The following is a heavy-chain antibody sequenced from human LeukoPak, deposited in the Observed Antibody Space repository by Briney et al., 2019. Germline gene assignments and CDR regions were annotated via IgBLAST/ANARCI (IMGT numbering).Heavy chain of an antibody. CDR2: ISTGSS. Sequence: SETLSLTCTVSGGSMSRNYWTWIRQPPREGLEWIGHISTGSSNYNPSLKSRGTISLDTSKNQFSLRLNSVTAADTAMYYCVRRVVVVTGKEKSDAFDVWGQGTMVTVSA. D-gene: IGHD2-21*02. V-gene: IGHV4-4*07. CDR3: VRRVVVVTGKEKSDAFDV. CDR1: GGSMSRNY. J-gene: IGHJ3*01.